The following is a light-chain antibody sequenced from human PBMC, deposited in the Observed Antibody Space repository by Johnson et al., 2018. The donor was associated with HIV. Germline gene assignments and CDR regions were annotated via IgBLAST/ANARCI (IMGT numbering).Light chain of an antibody. CDR3: GTWDSSLSAFYV. CDR1: SSNIGNNY. J-gene: IGLJ1*01. Sequence: QSILTQPPSMSAAPGQRVTISCSGSSSNIGNNYVSWYQQVPGAAPKLLIYGNNRRPSGIPDRFSGSKSGTSATLGITGLQTGDEADYYCGTWDSSLSAFYVFGAGTKVTVL. V-gene: IGLV1-51*01. CDR2: GNN.